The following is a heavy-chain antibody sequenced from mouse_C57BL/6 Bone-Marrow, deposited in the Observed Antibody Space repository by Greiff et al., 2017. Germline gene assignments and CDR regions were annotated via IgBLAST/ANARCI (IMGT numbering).Heavy chain of an antibody. D-gene: IGHD1-1*01. V-gene: IGHV1-52*01. CDR1: GYTFTSYW. CDR3: AQKDYGSLWYFDV. CDR2: IDPSDSET. Sequence: QVQLQQPGAELVRPGSSVKLSCKASGYTFTSYWMHWVKQRPIQGLEWIGNIDPSDSETHYNQKFKDKATLTVDKSSSTAYMQLSSLTTEDSAVSYCAQKDYGSLWYFDVWGTGTTVTVSS. J-gene: IGHJ1*03.